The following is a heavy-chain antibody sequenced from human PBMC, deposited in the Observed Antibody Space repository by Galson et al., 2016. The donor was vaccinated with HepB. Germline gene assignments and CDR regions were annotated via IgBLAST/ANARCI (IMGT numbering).Heavy chain of an antibody. V-gene: IGHV3-23*01. CDR1: GFTFSNFA. CDR3: AREDILGYCSGNRCRYYYNGMDV. D-gene: IGHD2-15*01. Sequence: SLRLSCAASGFTFSNFAMSWVRQAPGKGLEWVSAISGSGLGTHYVDYVQGRFTISRDNSKNTLYLQMDSLRGEDAAVYYCAREDILGYCSGNRCRYYYNGMDVWGKGTAVTFSS. CDR2: ISGSGLGT. J-gene: IGHJ6*04.